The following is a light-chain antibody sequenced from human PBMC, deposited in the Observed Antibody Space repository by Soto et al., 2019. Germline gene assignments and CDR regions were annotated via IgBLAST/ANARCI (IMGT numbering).Light chain of an antibody. J-gene: IGKJ5*01. CDR3: QQYNSYSIT. CDR2: AAS. Sequence: AIWMTQSPSFLSASTGDRVTISCRMSQGISSYLAWYQQKPGKAPKFLIYAASSLESGVPSRFSGSGSGTECTLTISSLQPDDFATYYCQQYNSYSITLGQGTRLEIK. CDR1: QGISSY. V-gene: IGKV1D-8*02.